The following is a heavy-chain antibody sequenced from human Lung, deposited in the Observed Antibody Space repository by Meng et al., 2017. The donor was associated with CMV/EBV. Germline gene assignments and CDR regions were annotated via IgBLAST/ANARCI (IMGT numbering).Heavy chain of an antibody. D-gene: IGHD6-13*01. CDR3: ARDHPPQSSSPPEVNWFDP. J-gene: IGHJ5*01. CDR1: GYTFTSSY. V-gene: IGHV1-46*01. CDR2: INPTGGGT. Sequence: ASVKVSCKASGYTFTSSYMNWVRQAPGQGLEWMGIINPTGGGTSYAQKFQGRVTMTRDTSTSTGYMELSSLRSEDTAVYYCARDHPPQSSSPPEVNWFDPWGQGTLVTVSS.